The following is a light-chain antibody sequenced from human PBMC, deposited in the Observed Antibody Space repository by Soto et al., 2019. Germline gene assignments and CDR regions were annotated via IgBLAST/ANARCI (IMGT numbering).Light chain of an antibody. CDR3: SSYAGSNNKV. V-gene: IGLV2-8*01. CDR1: SSDVGSYNY. Sequence: QSALTQPPSASGSPGQSVTISCTGTSSDVGSYNYVSWYQQHPGKAPKLMIYEVTKRPSGVPDRFSGSKSGNTASLTVSGLQADDEDDYYCSSYAGSNNKVFGTGTKVTVL. J-gene: IGLJ1*01. CDR2: EVT.